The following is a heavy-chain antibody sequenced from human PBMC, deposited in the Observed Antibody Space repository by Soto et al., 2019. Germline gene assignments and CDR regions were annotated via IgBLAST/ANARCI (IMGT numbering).Heavy chain of an antibody. J-gene: IGHJ4*02. V-gene: IGHV1-18*01. D-gene: IGHD3-3*01. Sequence: VASVKVSCKASGYTFTSYGISWVRQAPGQGLEWTGWISAYNGNTNYAQKLQGRVTMTTDTSTSTAYMELRSLRSDDTAVYYCARSRNDFWSGRDFDYWGQGTLVTVSS. CDR3: ARSRNDFWSGRDFDY. CDR2: ISAYNGNT. CDR1: GYTFTSYG.